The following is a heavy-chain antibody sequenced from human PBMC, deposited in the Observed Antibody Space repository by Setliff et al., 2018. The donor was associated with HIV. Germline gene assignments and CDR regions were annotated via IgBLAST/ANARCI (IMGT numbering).Heavy chain of an antibody. Sequence: RLSCAASGFIFSNYGMNWVRQAPGKGLEWVSYISSGSGSIYYADSVKGRFTISRDNAKNSVYLQMNSLRAEDTAVYYCATKITAAGNYYFDYWGQGTLVTVSS. V-gene: IGHV3-48*04. CDR2: ISSGSGSI. CDR3: ATKITAAGNYYFDY. J-gene: IGHJ4*02. D-gene: IGHD6-13*01. CDR1: GFIFSNYG.